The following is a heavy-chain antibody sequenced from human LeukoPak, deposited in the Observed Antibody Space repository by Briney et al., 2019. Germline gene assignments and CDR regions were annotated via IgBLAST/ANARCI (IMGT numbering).Heavy chain of an antibody. J-gene: IGHJ4*01. V-gene: IGHV3-23*05. D-gene: IGHD1-1*01. CDR3: ARQLGYCAAGTCYFDS. CDR1: GFTFSKYA. Sequence: GGSLRLSCAASGFTFSKYAMSWVRQAPGKGLEWISSLSSGRSPSYSDSLEGRLTMSSDNARNTLYLQMDNLRGEDTAMYYCARQLGYCAAGTCYFDSWGHGTQVTVSS. CDR2: LSSGRSP.